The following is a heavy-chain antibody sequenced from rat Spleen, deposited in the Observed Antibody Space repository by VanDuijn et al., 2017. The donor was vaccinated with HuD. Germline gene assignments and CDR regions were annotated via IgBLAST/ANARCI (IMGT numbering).Heavy chain of an antibody. CDR2: INYSGST. CDR3: ARHGPLYGYNFDY. Sequence: EVRLQESGPGLVKPSQSLSLTCSVTGFSITSNYWGWIRKFPGNEMEWIGHINYSGSTNYNQSLKRRISITRDTSKNQFFLQLNSVTTEDTATYYCARHGPLYGYNFDYWGQGVMVTVSS. D-gene: IGHD1-9*01. CDR1: GFSITSNY. J-gene: IGHJ2*01. V-gene: IGHV3-1*01.